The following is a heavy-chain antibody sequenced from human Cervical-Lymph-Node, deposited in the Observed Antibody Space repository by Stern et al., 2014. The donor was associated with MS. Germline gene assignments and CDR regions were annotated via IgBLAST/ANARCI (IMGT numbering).Heavy chain of an antibody. CDR3: VTDGLDPAVFGGFDF. V-gene: IGHV1-3*01. CDR2: INAGNGDT. D-gene: IGHD3-3*01. Sequence: QVQLVQSGAEVKKPGASVKVSCKASGYTFTYFGIHWVRQAPGQRLEWMGWINAGNGDTRYPQKFQDRVTVTRDASTNTASMELSNLTSDDTAIYYCVTDGLDPAVFGGFDFWGQGTLVTVSS. CDR1: GYTFTYFG. J-gene: IGHJ4*02.